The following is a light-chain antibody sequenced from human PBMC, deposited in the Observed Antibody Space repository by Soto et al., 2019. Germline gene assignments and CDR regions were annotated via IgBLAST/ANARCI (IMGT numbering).Light chain of an antibody. V-gene: IGLV2-14*03. CDR3: SSYTSTRFPVV. CDR1: SSDVGGYNY. CDR2: DVT. J-gene: IGLJ3*02. Sequence: QSALTQPASVSGSPGQSITISCTGTSSDVGGYNYVSWYQQHPGKAPKLMIYDVTNRPSGVSNRFSGSKSGNTASLTISGLQAEDEADYYCSSYTSTRFPVVFGGGTKLTVL.